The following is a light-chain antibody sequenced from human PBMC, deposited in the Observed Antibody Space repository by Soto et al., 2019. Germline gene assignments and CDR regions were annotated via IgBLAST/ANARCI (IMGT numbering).Light chain of an antibody. Sequence: DIQMTQSPSSLSASVGDRVTITCRASQSISSYLNWYQQKPGKAPKLLIYAASSLQSGVTSRFSGSGSGSDFTLTISSLQPEDFATDDGQQSYSTPYTCGQGTKLESK. CDR3: QQSYSTPYT. J-gene: IGKJ2*01. V-gene: IGKV1-39*01. CDR1: QSISSY. CDR2: AAS.